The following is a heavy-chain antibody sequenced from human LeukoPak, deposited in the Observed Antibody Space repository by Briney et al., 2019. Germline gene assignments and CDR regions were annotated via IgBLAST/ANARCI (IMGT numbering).Heavy chain of an antibody. CDR2: INHSGST. CDR1: GGSFSGHY. V-gene: IGHV4-34*01. J-gene: IGHJ5*02. D-gene: IGHD3-3*01. Sequence: SETLSLTCAVYGGSFSGHYWSWIRQPPGKGLEWIGEINHSGSTNYNPSLKSRVTISVDTSKNQFSLKLSSVTAADTAVYYCASRKSDFWSGYLRNWFDPWGQGTLVTVSS. CDR3: ASRKSDFWSGYLRNWFDP.